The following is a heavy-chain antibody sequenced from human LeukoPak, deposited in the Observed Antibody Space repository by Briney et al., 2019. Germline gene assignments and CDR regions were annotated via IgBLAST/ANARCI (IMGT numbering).Heavy chain of an antibody. CDR1: GFTFSDAW. J-gene: IGHJ4*02. CDR2: IRSKTSGGTT. Sequence: GGSLRLSCTASGFTFSDAWVTWVRQAPGKGLEWVDRIRSKTSGGTTDYAAPVNGRFTISRDDSKNTIFLQMNSLKTEDTAVYYCNTFNWNSPFDYWGQGTLVTVSS. CDR3: NTFNWNSPFDY. D-gene: IGHD1-20*01. V-gene: IGHV3-15*01.